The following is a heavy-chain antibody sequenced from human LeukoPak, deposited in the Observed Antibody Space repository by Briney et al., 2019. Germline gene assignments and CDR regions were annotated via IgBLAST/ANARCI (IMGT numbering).Heavy chain of an antibody. D-gene: IGHD6-19*01. J-gene: IGHJ3*02. V-gene: IGHV3-21*01. CDR3: ARAPRGWSKAFDI. CDR2: ISSSSSYI. Sequence: GGSLRLSCAASGFTFSSYSMNWVRQAPGKGLEWVSSISSSSSYIYYADSVKGRFTISRDNAKNSLYLQMNSLRAEDTAVYYCARAPRGWSKAFDIWGQGTMVTVSS. CDR1: GFTFSSYS.